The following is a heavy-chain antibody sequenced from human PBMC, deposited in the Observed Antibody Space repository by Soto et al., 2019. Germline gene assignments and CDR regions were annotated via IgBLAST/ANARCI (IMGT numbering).Heavy chain of an antibody. Sequence: ASVKVSCKASGYTFTSYGISWVRQAPGQGLEWMGWISAYNGNTNYAQKLQGRVTMTTDTSTSTAYMELRSLRSDDTAVYYCARDRVSGFAYYYYGMDVWGQGTTVTVSS. CDR3: ARDRVSGFAYYYYGMDV. CDR1: GYTFTSYG. CDR2: ISAYNGNT. D-gene: IGHD3-3*01. J-gene: IGHJ6*02. V-gene: IGHV1-18*01.